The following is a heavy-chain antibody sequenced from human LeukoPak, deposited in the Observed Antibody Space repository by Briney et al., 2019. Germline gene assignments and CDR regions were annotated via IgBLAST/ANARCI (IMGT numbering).Heavy chain of an antibody. Sequence: VASVKVSCKASGYTFTSYDINWVRQATGQGLEWMGEMNPNSGNIGYAQKFQGRVTMTKNTSITTAYMELSSLRSEDTAVYYCARALSWTTESYYYMDVWGKGTTVTVSS. J-gene: IGHJ6*03. D-gene: IGHD3/OR15-3a*01. V-gene: IGHV1-8*01. CDR2: MNPNSGNI. CDR3: ARALSWTTESYYYMDV. CDR1: GYTFTSYD.